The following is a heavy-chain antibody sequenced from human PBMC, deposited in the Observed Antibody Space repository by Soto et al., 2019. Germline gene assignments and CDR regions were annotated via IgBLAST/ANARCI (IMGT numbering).Heavy chain of an antibody. Sequence: SETLSLTCTVSGGSISSYYWSWIRQPPGKGLEWIGYIYYSGSTNYNPSLKSQVTISVDTSKNQFSLKLSSVTAADTALYYCARQNPYDFWSGYYFDYWGQGTLVTVSS. CDR1: GGSISSYY. J-gene: IGHJ4*02. D-gene: IGHD3-3*01. V-gene: IGHV4-59*08. CDR2: IYYSGST. CDR3: ARQNPYDFWSGYYFDY.